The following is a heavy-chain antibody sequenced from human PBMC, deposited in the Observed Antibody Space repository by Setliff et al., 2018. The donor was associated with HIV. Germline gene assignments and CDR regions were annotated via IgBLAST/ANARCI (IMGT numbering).Heavy chain of an antibody. CDR1: GFSISSRYY. CDR2: IYHTGSS. Sequence: PSETLSLTCDVSGFSISSRYYWGWIRQSPGKGLEWIGNIYHTGSSYYNPSLNDRATISLDTSKNQFSLKLTSVTAADTAFYYCARGFSGDYILTGYMDVWGKGNTVTVSS. CDR3: ARGFSGDYILTGYMDV. V-gene: IGHV4-38-2*01. D-gene: IGHD3-3*01. J-gene: IGHJ6*03.